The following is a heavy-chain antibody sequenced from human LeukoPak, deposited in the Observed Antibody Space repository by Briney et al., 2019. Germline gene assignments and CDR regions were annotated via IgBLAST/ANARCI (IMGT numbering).Heavy chain of an antibody. J-gene: IGHJ4*02. CDR1: GGSISSYY. Sequence: SETLSLTCTVSGGSISSYYWSWIRQPPGKGLEWIAYIYYSGITNYNPSLKSRVTISVDTSKNQFSLKLRSMTAADTAVYYCANSISMDFQYWGQGTLVTVSS. CDR2: IYYSGIT. CDR3: ANSISMDFQY. D-gene: IGHD2/OR15-2a*01. V-gene: IGHV4-59*01.